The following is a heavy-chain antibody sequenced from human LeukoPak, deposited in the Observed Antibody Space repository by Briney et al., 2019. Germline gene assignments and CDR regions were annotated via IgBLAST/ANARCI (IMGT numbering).Heavy chain of an antibody. J-gene: IGHJ4*02. CDR2: ISYGGSNK. CDR3: ARSEDPSSGWYPTFDY. CDR1: GFTFSSYA. D-gene: IGHD6-19*01. Sequence: GGSLRLSCAASGFTFSSYAMHWVRQAPGKGLEWVAVISYGGSNKYYADSVKGRFTISRDNSKNTLYLQMNSLRAEDTAVYYCARSEDPSSGWYPTFDYWGQGTLVTVSS. V-gene: IGHV3-30*04.